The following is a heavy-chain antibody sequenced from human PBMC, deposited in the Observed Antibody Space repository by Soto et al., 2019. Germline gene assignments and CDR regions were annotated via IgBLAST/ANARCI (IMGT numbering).Heavy chain of an antibody. CDR2: INSDGSSA. CDR3: ARAVRAGSYPYYYYGMDV. J-gene: IGHJ6*02. V-gene: IGHV3-74*01. Sequence: GGSLRLSCAASGFTFSSFWMHWVRQAPGKGLVWVSRINSDGSSASYADSVKGRFTISRDNAKNTLYLQMNSLRAEDTAVYYCARAVRAGSYPYYYYGMDVWGQGTTVTVSS. D-gene: IGHD3-10*01. CDR1: GFTFSSFW.